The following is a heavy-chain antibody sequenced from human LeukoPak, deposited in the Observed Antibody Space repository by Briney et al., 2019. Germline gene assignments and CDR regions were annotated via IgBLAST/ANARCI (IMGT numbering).Heavy chain of an antibody. V-gene: IGHV1-69*13. D-gene: IGHD3-16*01. CDR3: ARDLGKEWPALYADNWFDP. Sequence: SVKVSCKASGGTFSSYAISWVRQAPRQGLEWMGGIIPIFGTANYAQKFQGRVTITADESTSTAYMELSSLRSEDTAVYYCARDLGKEWPALYADNWFDPWGQGTLVTVSS. CDR2: IIPIFGTA. CDR1: GGTFSSYA. J-gene: IGHJ5*02.